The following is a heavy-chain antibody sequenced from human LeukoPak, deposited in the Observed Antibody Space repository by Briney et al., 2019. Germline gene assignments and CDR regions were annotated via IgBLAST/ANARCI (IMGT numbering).Heavy chain of an antibody. Sequence: RGSLRLSCAASGFTFSSYWMSWVRQAPGKGLEWVANIKQDGSEKYYVDSVKGRFTISRDNAKNSLYLQMNSLRAEDTAVYYCARDRYWNYFSYSPFDHWGQGTLVTVSS. V-gene: IGHV3-7*01. CDR2: IKQDGSEK. D-gene: IGHD1-7*01. CDR1: GFTFSSYW. CDR3: ARDRYWNYFSYSPFDH. J-gene: IGHJ4*02.